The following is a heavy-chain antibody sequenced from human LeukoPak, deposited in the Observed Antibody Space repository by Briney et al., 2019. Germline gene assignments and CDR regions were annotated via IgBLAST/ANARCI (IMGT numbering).Heavy chain of an antibody. CDR2: IYYSGST. CDR1: GGSISSSSYY. D-gene: IGHD4-17*01. V-gene: IGHV4-39*07. Sequence: SETLSLTCTVSGGSISSSSYYWGWIRQPPGKGLEWIGSIYYSGSTYYNPSLKSRVTISVDTSKNQFSLKLSSVTAADTAVYYCARTTVTKGVGWFDPWGQGTLVTASS. CDR3: ARTTVTKGVGWFDP. J-gene: IGHJ5*02.